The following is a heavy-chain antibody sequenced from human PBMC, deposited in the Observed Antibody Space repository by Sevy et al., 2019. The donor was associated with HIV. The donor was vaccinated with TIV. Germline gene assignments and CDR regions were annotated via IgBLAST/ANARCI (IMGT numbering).Heavy chain of an antibody. CDR2: ISWNSGAI. V-gene: IGHV3-9*01. CDR3: GRAQGYCVINSCFGGSINAFDI. Sequence: GGSPRLSCAASGFAFSDYAMHWVRQVPGKGLEWVSGISWNSGAIGYADSVKGRFTISRDNAKYSLHLQMNSLRVEDTALYYCGRAQGYCVINSCFGGSINAFDIWGQGTMVTVSS. J-gene: IGHJ3*02. D-gene: IGHD2-15*01. CDR1: GFAFSDYA.